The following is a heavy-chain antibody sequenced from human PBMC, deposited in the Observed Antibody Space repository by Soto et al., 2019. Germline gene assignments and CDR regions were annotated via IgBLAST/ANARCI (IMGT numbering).Heavy chain of an antibody. CDR2: IYYSGST. Sequence: SETLSLTCTVSGGSISSYYWSSIRQPPGKGLEWIGYIYYSGSTNYNPSLKSRVTISVDTSKNQFSLKLSSVTAADTAVYYCARDGLEGSGYFDYWGLGTLVTVSS. CDR1: GGSISSYY. CDR3: ARDGLEGSGYFDY. D-gene: IGHD3-3*01. V-gene: IGHV4-59*01. J-gene: IGHJ4*02.